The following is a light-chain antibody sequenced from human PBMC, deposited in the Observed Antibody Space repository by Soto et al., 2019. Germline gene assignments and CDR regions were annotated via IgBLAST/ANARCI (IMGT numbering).Light chain of an antibody. CDR1: SSDIGGHNY. CDR2: EVT. V-gene: IGLV2-14*01. J-gene: IGLJ2*01. Sequence: QSALTQPASVSGSPGQSIPVSCTGTSSDIGGHNYVSWSQQYPGKVPKLIIYEVTNRPSGVSNRFSGSKSGYTASLTVSGLQAEDEADYYCSSYTTTSTVVFGGGTKLTVL. CDR3: SSYTTTSTVV.